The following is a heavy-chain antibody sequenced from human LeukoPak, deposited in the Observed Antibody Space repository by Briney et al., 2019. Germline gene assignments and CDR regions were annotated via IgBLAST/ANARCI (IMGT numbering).Heavy chain of an antibody. J-gene: IGHJ6*02. Sequence: GGSLRLSCAASGFTFSVAAMTWVRQAPGKGLEWVAVIWYDGSNKYYADSVKGRFTISRDNSKNTLYLQMNSLRAEDTAVYYCARERYDILTGPYYGMDVWGQGTTVTVSS. D-gene: IGHD3-9*01. CDR3: ARERYDILTGPYYGMDV. CDR2: IWYDGSNK. V-gene: IGHV3-33*08. CDR1: GFTFSVAA.